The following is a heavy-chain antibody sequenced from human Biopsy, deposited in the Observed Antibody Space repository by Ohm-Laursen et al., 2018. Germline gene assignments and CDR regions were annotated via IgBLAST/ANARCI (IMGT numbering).Heavy chain of an antibody. Sequence: VATVKISCKASGYTFTSHDINWVRQATGQGPEWMGWMSPNNGNTVYAQRFQDRVTMTSDTSTGTAYMELTSLTSDDTAVYFCTRWETTLGRSLDSLGQGALVAFSS. J-gene: IGHJ4*02. D-gene: IGHD1-26*01. CDR2: MSPNNGNT. V-gene: IGHV1-8*01. CDR1: GYTFTSHD. CDR3: TRWETTLGRSLDS.